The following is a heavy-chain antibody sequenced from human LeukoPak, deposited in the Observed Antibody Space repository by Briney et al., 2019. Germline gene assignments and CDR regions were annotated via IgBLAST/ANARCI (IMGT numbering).Heavy chain of an antibody. J-gene: IGHJ4*02. CDR1: GFIFSSYA. CDR3: ARVRYDSGWYDY. V-gene: IGHV3-48*04. CDR2: ITTGGSSI. D-gene: IGHD6-19*01. Sequence: PGGSLRLSCTASGFIFSSYAMTWVRQAAGKGLECVSHITTGGSSIFYADSVKGRFTISRDNAKNSLYLQMNSLRAEDSAVYYCARVRYDSGWYDYWGQGALVTVSS.